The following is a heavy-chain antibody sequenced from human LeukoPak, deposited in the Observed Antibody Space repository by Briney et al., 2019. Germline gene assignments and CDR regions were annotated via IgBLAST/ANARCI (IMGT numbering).Heavy chain of an antibody. J-gene: IGHJ4*02. Sequence: ASETLSLTCTVSGGSISSYYWSWIRQPPGKGPEWIGYINYSGSTNYNPSLKSRVTMSLDTSKNQFSLKLSSVTAADTAVYYCARTPYYYDSSVYYPGYFDYWGQGTLVTVSS. CDR2: INYSGST. D-gene: IGHD3-22*01. CDR1: GGSISSYY. V-gene: IGHV4-59*01. CDR3: ARTPYYYDSSVYYPGYFDY.